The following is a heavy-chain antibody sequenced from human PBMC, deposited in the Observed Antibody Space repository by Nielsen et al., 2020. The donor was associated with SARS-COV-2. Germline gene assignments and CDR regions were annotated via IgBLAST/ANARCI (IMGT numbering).Heavy chain of an antibody. CDR2: IYSGGTT. CDR1: GFTVSSNY. CDR3: ARDHVAASGVATYGMDV. V-gene: IGHV3-53*04. J-gene: IGHJ6*02. Sequence: GDSLKISCAASGFTVSSNYMSWVRQAPGKGLEWVSVIYSGGTTYYADSVKGRFTISRHNSKNTVYLQMNSLRVEDTAVYYCARDHVAASGVATYGMDVWGQGTTVTVSS. D-gene: IGHD2-8*02.